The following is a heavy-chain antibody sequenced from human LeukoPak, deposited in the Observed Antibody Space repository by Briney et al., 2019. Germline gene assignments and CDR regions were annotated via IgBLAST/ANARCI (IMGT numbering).Heavy chain of an antibody. CDR1: GFTFSSYA. CDR3: AKVRSGNNYYFDY. J-gene: IGHJ4*02. Sequence: PGGSLRLSCAASGFTFSSYAMHWVRQAPGKGLEWVAVISYDGSNKYYADSVKGRFTISRDNFKNTLYLQMNGLRVEDTAVYYCAKVRSGNNYYFDYWGQGTLVTVSS. V-gene: IGHV3-30-3*01. D-gene: IGHD1/OR15-1a*01. CDR2: ISYDGSNK.